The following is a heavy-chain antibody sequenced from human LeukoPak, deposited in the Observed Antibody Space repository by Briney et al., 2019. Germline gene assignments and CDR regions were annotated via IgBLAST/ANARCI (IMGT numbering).Heavy chain of an antibody. CDR3: AKYMDYYDSSPWGY. J-gene: IGHJ4*02. CDR2: IRGSGDST. CDR1: RFTFSSYA. D-gene: IGHD3-22*01. V-gene: IGHV3-23*01. Sequence: PGGSLRLSCAASRFTFSSYAMSWVRQAPGKGLEWVSTIRGSGDSTYYADSVKGRLTISRDNSKNTLYLQMNSLRAEDTAVYYCAKYMDYYDSSPWGYWGQGTLVTVSS.